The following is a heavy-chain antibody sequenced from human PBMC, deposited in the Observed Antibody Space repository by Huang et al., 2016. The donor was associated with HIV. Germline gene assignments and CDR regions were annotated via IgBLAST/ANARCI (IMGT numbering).Heavy chain of an antibody. D-gene: IGHD3-22*01. CDR1: GFTFSSYG. J-gene: IGHJ3*02. CDR2: IRYDGSNK. Sequence: QVQLVESGGGVVQPGGYLRLSCAASGFTFSSYGMHWVCQAPGKGLEWVAFIRYDGSNKYYADSVKGRFTISRDNSKNTLYLQMNSLRAEDTAVYYCATDQNYYDSSGYYYEAFDIWGQGTMVTVSS. CDR3: ATDQNYYDSSGYYYEAFDI. V-gene: IGHV3-30*02.